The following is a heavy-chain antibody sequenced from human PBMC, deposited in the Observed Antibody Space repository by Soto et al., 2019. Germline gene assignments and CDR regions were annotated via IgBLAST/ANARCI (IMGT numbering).Heavy chain of an antibody. CDR1: GYTFTSYG. Sequence: EASVKVSCKASGYTFTSYGISWVRQAPGQGLEWVGWISAHNGDTRYAQNLQGRITMTTDTFTNTAYMELTSLTSDDTAVYYCARDWSRYYDSSGLMWFYWGQGTLGTVSA. CDR2: ISAHNGDT. V-gene: IGHV1-18*01. J-gene: IGHJ4*02. CDR3: ARDWSRYYDSSGLMWFY. D-gene: IGHD3-22*01.